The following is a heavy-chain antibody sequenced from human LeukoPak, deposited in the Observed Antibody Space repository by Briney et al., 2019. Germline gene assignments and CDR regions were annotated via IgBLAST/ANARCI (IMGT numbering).Heavy chain of an antibody. Sequence: SETLSLTCTVSGYSISSGYYWGWIRQPPGKGLEWIGNIYHSGSTNYNPSLKSRVTISVDKSKNQFSLKLSSVTAADTAVYYCARVGAVVVHRGIDYWGQGTLVTVSS. CDR2: IYHSGST. CDR1: GYSISSGYY. D-gene: IGHD2-2*01. V-gene: IGHV4-38-2*02. CDR3: ARVGAVVVHRGIDY. J-gene: IGHJ4*02.